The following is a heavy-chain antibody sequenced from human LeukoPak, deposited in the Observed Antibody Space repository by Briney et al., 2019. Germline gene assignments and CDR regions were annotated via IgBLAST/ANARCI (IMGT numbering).Heavy chain of an antibody. J-gene: IGHJ4*02. D-gene: IGHD1-26*01. CDR1: GGSFSGYY. CDR2: INHSGST. V-gene: IGHV4-34*01. CDR3: AAPSGEGATGY. Sequence: PSETLSLTCAVYGGSFSGYYWSWIRQPPGKGLEWIGEINHSGSTNYNPSLKSRVTISVDTSKNQFSLKLSSVTAADTAVYYCAAPSGEGATGYWGQGTLVTVSS.